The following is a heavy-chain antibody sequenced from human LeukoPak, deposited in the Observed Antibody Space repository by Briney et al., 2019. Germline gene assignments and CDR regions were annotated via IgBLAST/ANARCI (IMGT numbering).Heavy chain of an antibody. D-gene: IGHD2-8*02. Sequence: PGGSLRLSCAASGFTFNNYAMNWVRQAPGKGLEWVSVISGSGDYKYYADSVKGRFTISRDNSNNTLYLQMNSLRADDTAVYYCAKDGGEQLVLEWFDPWGQGTLVTVSS. CDR3: AKDGGEQLVLEWFDP. J-gene: IGHJ5*02. V-gene: IGHV3-23*01. CDR1: GFTFNNYA. CDR2: ISGSGDYK.